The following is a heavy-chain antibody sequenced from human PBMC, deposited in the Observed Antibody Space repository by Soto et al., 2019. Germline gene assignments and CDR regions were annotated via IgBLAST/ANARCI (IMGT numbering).Heavy chain of an antibody. CDR3: ARAEMATKGLGYYGMDV. Sequence: QVQLVESGGGVVQPGRSLRLSCAASGFTFSSYAMHWVRQAPGKGLEWVAVISYDGSNKYYADSVKGRFTISRDNSKNTLYLQMNSLRAEDTAEYYCARAEMATKGLGYYGMDVWGQGTTVTVSS. CDR1: GFTFSSYA. V-gene: IGHV3-30-3*01. D-gene: IGHD5-12*01. J-gene: IGHJ6*02. CDR2: ISYDGSNK.